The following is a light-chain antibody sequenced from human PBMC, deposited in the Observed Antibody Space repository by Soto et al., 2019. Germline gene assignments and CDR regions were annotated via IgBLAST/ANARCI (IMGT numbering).Light chain of an antibody. Sequence: QMTQSPSSLSASVGDRVTISCRASQSISSYLNWYQQKPGKAPKLLIYAASSLQSGVPSRFSGSGSGTDFTLTISSLQPEDFATYYCQHSYSTVTTFGQRTRLEIK. V-gene: IGKV1-39*01. J-gene: IGKJ5*01. CDR1: QSISSY. CDR3: QHSYSTVTT. CDR2: AAS.